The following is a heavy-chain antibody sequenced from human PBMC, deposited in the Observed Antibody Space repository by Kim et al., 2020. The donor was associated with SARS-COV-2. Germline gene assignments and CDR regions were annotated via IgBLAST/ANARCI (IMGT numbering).Heavy chain of an antibody. J-gene: IGHJ4*02. V-gene: IGHV4-39*01. Sequence: SETLSLTCTVSGGSISSSSYYWGWIRQPTGKGLEWIGSIYYSGSTYYNPSLKSRVTISVDTSKNQCSLKMSSVTAADTAVYYCASGKYTAATWDDYFDYWGQGTLVTVSS. D-gene: IGHD5-18*01. CDR2: IYYSGST. CDR1: GGSISSSSYY. CDR3: ASGKYTAATWDDYFDY.